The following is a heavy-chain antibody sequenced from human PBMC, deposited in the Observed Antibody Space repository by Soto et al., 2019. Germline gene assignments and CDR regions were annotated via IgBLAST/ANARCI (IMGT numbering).Heavy chain of an antibody. Sequence: PGGSLRLSCAASGFTFNTYSMNWVRQAPGKGLEWVSSISSSSSYIYYTDSVKGRFTISRDNAKNSLYLQMNSLRAEDTAVYYCASLRRFALDYWGQGTLVPVSS. J-gene: IGHJ4*02. CDR3: ASLRRFALDY. CDR1: GFTFNTYS. D-gene: IGHD3-10*01. CDR2: ISSSSSYI. V-gene: IGHV3-21*01.